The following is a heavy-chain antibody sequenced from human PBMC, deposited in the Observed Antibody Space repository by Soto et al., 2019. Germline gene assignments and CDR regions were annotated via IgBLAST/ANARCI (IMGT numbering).Heavy chain of an antibody. Sequence: QLQVQQSGPGLVKPSETLSLTCSVSSASIGSSSYFWGWIRQPPGKGLEWLGSIFSSGSPYYNPAHKSRPSVSFDTSKNQVELKPRSVSAADTALYYCFRHAACSTLRCFSGYFDVWSNGTLVSVSS. J-gene: IGHJ2*01. CDR1: SASIGSSSYF. CDR2: IFSSGSP. D-gene: IGHD6-13*01. CDR3: FRHAACSTLRCFSGYFDV. V-gene: IGHV4-39*01.